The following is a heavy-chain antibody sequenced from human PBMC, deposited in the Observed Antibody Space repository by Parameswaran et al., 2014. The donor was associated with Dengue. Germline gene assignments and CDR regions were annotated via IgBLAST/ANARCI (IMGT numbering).Heavy chain of an antibody. D-gene: IGHD6-13*01. J-gene: IGHJ4*02. CDR3: ARVGHSSSRYYFDY. CDR2: INHSGNT. Sequence: WIRQPPGKGLEWIGEINHSGNTNYNPSLKSRVTISVDTSKNQFSLKLSSVTAADTAVYYCARVGHSSSRYYFDYWGQGTLVTVSS. V-gene: IGHV4-34*01.